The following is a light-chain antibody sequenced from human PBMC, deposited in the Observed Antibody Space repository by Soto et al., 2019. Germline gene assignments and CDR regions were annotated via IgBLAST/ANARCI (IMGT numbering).Light chain of an antibody. CDR3: QQYNASPIT. CDR1: QSVSSD. Sequence: EIAMTQSPATLSVSPGDRVTLSCRASQSVSSDLDWYQQKPVQTPKLLVYVASTTATGIPARCSGNGPETEFTLSIRSLQSEAVAVYHCQQYNASPITFGEGTKVEFK. J-gene: IGKJ4*01. CDR2: VAS. V-gene: IGKV3-15*01.